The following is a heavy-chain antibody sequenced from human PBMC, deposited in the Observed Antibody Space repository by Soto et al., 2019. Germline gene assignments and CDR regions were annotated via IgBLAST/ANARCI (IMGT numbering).Heavy chain of an antibody. D-gene: IGHD6-6*01. CDR1: GGTFSSYA. CDR3: ARMSVAAWSGMSV. Sequence: QVQLVQSGPEVKKPGSSVKVSCKASGGTFSSYAISWVRQAPGQGLEWMGGMIPIFGTANYAQKFQVRVTITADEATSAAYMELSSRRSDDPAVPCCARMSVAAWSGMSVGGQGTTGTVAS. CDR2: MIPIFGTA. J-gene: IGHJ6*02. V-gene: IGHV1-69*01.